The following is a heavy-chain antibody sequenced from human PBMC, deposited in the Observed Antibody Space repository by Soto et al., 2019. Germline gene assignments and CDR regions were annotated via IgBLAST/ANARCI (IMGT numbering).Heavy chain of an antibody. Sequence: EVQLMESGGGLVKPGGSLRLSCAASGFTFSSYTMIWVRQAPGKGLEWVSSISSSSSYIYYADSVKGRLTISRDNAKNSLYLQMNSLRAEDTAVYYCARFGYTTEAHWGQGTLVTVSS. D-gene: IGHD5-12*01. CDR2: ISSSSSYI. CDR1: GFTFSSYT. J-gene: IGHJ4*02. CDR3: ARFGYTTEAH. V-gene: IGHV3-21*01.